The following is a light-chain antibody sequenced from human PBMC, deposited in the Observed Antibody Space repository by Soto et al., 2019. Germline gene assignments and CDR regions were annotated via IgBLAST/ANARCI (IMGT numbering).Light chain of an antibody. J-gene: IGKJ2*01. V-gene: IGKV3-15*01. Sequence: EILMTQSPATLSVSPGERATLSCRASQSVSSNLARYQQKPGKAPRLLIYGASTRAAGIPARFSGSGSGTEFTLTISSLQSEDFAVYYCQEYNNWPPTCGQGTKLEIK. CDR2: GAS. CDR1: QSVSSN. CDR3: QEYNNWPPT.